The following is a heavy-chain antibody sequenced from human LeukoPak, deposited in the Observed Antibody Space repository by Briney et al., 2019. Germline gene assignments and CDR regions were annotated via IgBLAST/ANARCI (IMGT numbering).Heavy chain of an antibody. Sequence: SETLSLTCTVSGGSISYYYWSWIRQSPGKGLEWIGYIYYSGTTNYNPSLKSRVTISVDTSKNQFSLQLRSVSAADTAVYYCAREDPQTTVPEGMDVWGQGTTVTVSS. CDR1: GGSISYYY. V-gene: IGHV4-59*01. CDR2: IYYSGTT. CDR3: AREDPQTTVPEGMDV. J-gene: IGHJ6*02. D-gene: IGHD4-17*01.